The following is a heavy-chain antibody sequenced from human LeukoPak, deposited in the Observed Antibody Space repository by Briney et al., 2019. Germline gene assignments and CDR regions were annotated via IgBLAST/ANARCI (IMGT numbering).Heavy chain of an antibody. J-gene: IGHJ5*02. D-gene: IGHD1-1*01. Sequence: SETLSLTCTVSDGSIINYYWTWIRQPPGKELEWIGYIYYSGSTKTNPSLKSRVTISVDTSKNQFSLKLSSVTAADTAVYFCARETLEGKFDPWGQGTLVTVSS. V-gene: IGHV4-59*01. CDR1: DGSIINYY. CDR3: ARETLEGKFDP. CDR2: IYYSGST.